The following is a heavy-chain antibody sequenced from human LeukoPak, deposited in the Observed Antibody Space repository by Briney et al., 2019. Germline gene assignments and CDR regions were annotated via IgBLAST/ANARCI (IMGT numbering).Heavy chain of an antibody. Sequence: GRSLRLSCAASGFTFSTYGMHWVRQAPGKGLEWVALISFDGSNKYYADSVKGRFTTSRDDSKNTVYLQMNSLRAEDTAVYSCAKYTSGTSYRGLDQWGQGTLVTVSS. CDR2: ISFDGSNK. J-gene: IGHJ4*02. CDR3: AKYTSGTSYRGLDQ. V-gene: IGHV3-30*18. D-gene: IGHD3-10*01. CDR1: GFTFSTYG.